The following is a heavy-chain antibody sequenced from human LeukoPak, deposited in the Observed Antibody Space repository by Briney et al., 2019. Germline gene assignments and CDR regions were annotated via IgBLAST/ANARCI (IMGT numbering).Heavy chain of an antibody. CDR1: GYSFTSNW. Sequence: GESLQISCKGSGYSFTSNWIGWVRQMPGKGLDWMGIIYPGDSDTRYSPSFQGQVTISADKSISTAYLQWSSLRASDTAMYYCARPIGSSGARDFDYWGQGTLVTVSS. J-gene: IGHJ4*02. D-gene: IGHD6-6*01. CDR3: ARPIGSSGARDFDY. V-gene: IGHV5-51*01. CDR2: IYPGDSDT.